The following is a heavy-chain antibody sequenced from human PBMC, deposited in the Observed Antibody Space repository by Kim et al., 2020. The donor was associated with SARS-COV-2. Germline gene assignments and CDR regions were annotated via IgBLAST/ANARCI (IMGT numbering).Heavy chain of an antibody. CDR2: ISGSGGST. CDR1: GFTFSSYA. Sequence: GGSLRLSCAASGFTFSSYAMSWVRQAPGKGLEWVSAISGSGGSTYYADSVKGRFTISRDNSKNTLYLQMNSLRAEDTAVYYCAKDRDYGDSYVRGGYFDYWGQGNLVTVSS. V-gene: IGHV3-23*01. CDR3: AKDRDYGDSYVRGGYFDY. J-gene: IGHJ4*02. D-gene: IGHD4-17*01.